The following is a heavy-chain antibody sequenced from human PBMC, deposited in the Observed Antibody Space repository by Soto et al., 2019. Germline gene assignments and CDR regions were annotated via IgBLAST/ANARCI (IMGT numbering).Heavy chain of an antibody. CDR3: ARDEGIAAARSGFEGDYYYGMDV. J-gene: IGHJ6*02. CDR1: GGSISSYY. D-gene: IGHD6-13*01. V-gene: IGHV4-59*01. CDR2: IYYSGST. Sequence: PSETLPLTCTVSGGSISSYYWSCVRQPPGKGLEWIGYIYYSGSTNYNPSLKSRVTISVDTSKNQFSLKLSSVTAADTAVYYCARDEGIAAARSGFEGDYYYGMDVWGQGTTVTVSS.